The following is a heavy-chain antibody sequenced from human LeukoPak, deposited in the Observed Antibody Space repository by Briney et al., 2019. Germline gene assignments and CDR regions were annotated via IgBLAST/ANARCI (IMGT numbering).Heavy chain of an antibody. V-gene: IGHV3-49*04. CDR3: TRDGFWSSGLVLY. D-gene: IGHD6-19*01. Sequence: GGSLRLSCAASGFSFSSYWMHWVRQAPGKGLEWVGFIRSKAYGGTTEYAASVKGRFTISRDDSKSIAYLQMNSLKTEDTAVYYCTRDGFWSSGLVLYWGQGTLVTVSS. CDR1: GFSFSSYW. J-gene: IGHJ4*02. CDR2: IRSKAYGGTT.